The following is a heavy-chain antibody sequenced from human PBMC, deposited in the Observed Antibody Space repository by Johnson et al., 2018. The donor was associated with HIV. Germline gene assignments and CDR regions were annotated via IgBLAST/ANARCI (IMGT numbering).Heavy chain of an antibody. CDR2: ISGSGGST. V-gene: IGHV3-23*04. Sequence: VQLVESGEDPRQPGGSLRLSCAASGFTFSSYAMSWVRQAPGKGLDWVSAISGSGGSTYYADSVKGRFTISRDNSKNTLYLQMNSLRAEDTAVYYCANLWVATVWEYGAFDIWGQGTMVTVSS. J-gene: IGHJ3*02. D-gene: IGHD5-12*01. CDR3: ANLWVATVWEYGAFDI. CDR1: GFTFSSYA.